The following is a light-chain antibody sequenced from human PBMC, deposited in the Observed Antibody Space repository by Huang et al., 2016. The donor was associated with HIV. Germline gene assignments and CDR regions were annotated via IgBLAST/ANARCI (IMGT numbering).Light chain of an antibody. CDR3: LQTYTYPWT. J-gene: IGKJ1*01. Sequence: IQMTQSPASLSASGGERAPFTCRARQAMRKDLGWYQQRLGKAPKLLVSAASHLQSGVPSRFSGSGSGTHFTLTISGLQSEDFATYYCLQTYTYPWTFGQGTKVEI. V-gene: IGKV1-6*01. CDR1: QAMRKD. CDR2: AAS.